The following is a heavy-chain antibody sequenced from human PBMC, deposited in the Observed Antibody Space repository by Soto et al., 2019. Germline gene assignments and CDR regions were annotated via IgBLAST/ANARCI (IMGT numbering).Heavy chain of an antibody. V-gene: IGHV3-7*03. Sequence: LRLSCAASGFSFSSYLMNWVRQAPGKGLEWVANIKQDGSQKYYVDSVKGRFTISRDNAKNSLYLQMNSLRAEDTAIYYCARSNYDFWSGGSLDIWGQGTMVTVSS. CDR1: GFSFSSYL. D-gene: IGHD3-3*01. CDR2: IKQDGSQK. CDR3: ARSNYDFWSGGSLDI. J-gene: IGHJ3*02.